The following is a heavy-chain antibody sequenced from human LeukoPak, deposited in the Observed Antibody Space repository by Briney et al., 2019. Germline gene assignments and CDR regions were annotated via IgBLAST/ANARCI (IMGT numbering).Heavy chain of an antibody. J-gene: IGHJ4*02. CDR1: GDSISSYY. V-gene: IGHV4-59*01. D-gene: IGHD3-16*01. CDR2: IYYSGST. CDR3: AGGLNWFTF. Sequence: ASETLSLTCSVSGDSISSYYWSWIRQPPGKGLEWIGYIYYSGSTNYNPSLKSRVTISVDTSKNQVSLKLTSVTAADTAVYHCAGGLNWFTFWGQGTLVTVSS.